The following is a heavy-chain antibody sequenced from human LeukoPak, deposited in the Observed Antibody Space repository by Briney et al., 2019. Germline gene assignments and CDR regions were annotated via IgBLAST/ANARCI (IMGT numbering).Heavy chain of an antibody. CDR3: ARGYGDYAHYFDY. J-gene: IGHJ4*02. CDR2: ISGSGGST. D-gene: IGHD4-17*01. V-gene: IGHV3-23*01. CDR1: GFTFSSYA. Sequence: GGSLRLSCAASGFTFSSYAMSRVRQAPGKGLEWVSAISGSGGSTYYADSVKGRFTISRDNSKNTLYLQMNSLRAEDTAVYYCARGYGDYAHYFDYWGQGTLVTVSS.